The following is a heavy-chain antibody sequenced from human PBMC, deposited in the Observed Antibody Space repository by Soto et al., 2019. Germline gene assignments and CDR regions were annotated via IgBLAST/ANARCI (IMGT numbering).Heavy chain of an antibody. V-gene: IGHV1-69*06. D-gene: IGHD3-3*01. CDR2: IIPIYDSP. CDR1: GGTFKSYV. J-gene: IGHJ4*02. Sequence: QVQLEQSGAEVEKPGSSVKVSCKPSGGTFKSYVLNWVRQAPGQGLQWMGGIIPIYDSPSYAQGSHNRVTITADRSTSTAHLELNGLTSEDTAVYYCAASTFLSGVSGYFHLDFWGQGTLVTVSS. CDR3: AASTFLSGVSGYFHLDF.